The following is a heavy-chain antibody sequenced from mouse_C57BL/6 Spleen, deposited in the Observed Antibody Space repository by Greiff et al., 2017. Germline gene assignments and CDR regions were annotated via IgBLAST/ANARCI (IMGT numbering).Heavy chain of an antibody. CDR3: ARDQSNYWYFDV. CDR1: GFTFSDYY. V-gene: IGHV5-16*01. Sequence: EVMLVESEGGLVQPGSSMKLSCTASGFTFSDYYMAWVRQVPEKGLEWVANINYDGSSTYYLDSLKSRFIISRDNAKNILYLQMSSLKSEDTATYYCARDQSNYWYFDVWGTETTVTVSS. CDR2: INYDGSST. J-gene: IGHJ1*03. D-gene: IGHD1-3*01.